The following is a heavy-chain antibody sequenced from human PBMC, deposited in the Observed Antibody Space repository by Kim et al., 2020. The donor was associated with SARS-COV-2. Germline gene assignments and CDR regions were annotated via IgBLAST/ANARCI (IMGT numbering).Heavy chain of an antibody. CDR1: GFTLSSYW. CDR3: IRGGDDGGY. V-gene: IGHV3-74*01. J-gene: IGHJ4*02. CDR2: INEAGTLT. Sequence: GGSLRLSCAASGFTLSSYWMHWARQVPGKGLVWVSRINEAGTLTSYADSVKGRFTISRDNAKNTLYLQMNSLRAEDTAVYYCIRGGDDGGYWGQGTLVTVSS. D-gene: IGHD4-17*01.